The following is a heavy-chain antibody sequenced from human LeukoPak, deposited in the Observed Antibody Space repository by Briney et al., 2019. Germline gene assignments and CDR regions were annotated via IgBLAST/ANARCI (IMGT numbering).Heavy chain of an antibody. J-gene: IGHJ4*02. CDR2: IYHSGST. V-gene: IGHV4-38-2*02. Sequence: SETLSLTCTVSGYSISSGYYWGWIRQPPGKGLEWIGSIYHSGSTYYNPSLKSRVTISVDTSKNQFSLKLSSVTAADTAVYYCARAGKVGATKWGQGTLVTVSS. CDR1: GYSISSGYY. D-gene: IGHD1-26*01. CDR3: ARAGKVGATK.